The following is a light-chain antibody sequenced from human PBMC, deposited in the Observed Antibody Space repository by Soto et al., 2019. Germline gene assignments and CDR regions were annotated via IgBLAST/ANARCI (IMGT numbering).Light chain of an antibody. Sequence: DIVMTQSPESRAVSLGERATINCKSSQSVFYTPNSKNYLAWYQQKPGQPPQLLIRWASAWQLGVPDRFSGSGSGTDFTLTITSLTAEDAAIYYWQQYYRTPYTFDQGTKLEIK. J-gene: IGKJ2*01. CDR1: QSVFYTPNSKNY. CDR2: WAS. V-gene: IGKV4-1*01. CDR3: QQYYRTPYT.